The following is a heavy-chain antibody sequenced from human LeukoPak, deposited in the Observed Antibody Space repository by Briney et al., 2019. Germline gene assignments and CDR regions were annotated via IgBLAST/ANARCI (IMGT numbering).Heavy chain of an antibody. CDR3: AREGRGWYFDL. J-gene: IGHJ2*01. CDR1: GYGFTDYY. D-gene: IGHD3-10*01. CDR2: INPNSGGT. Sequence: ASVQVSCKASGYGFTDYYMHWVRQAPGQGLEWMGWINPNSGGTNYAQKYQGRVTMTRDTSISTAYLDLSRLRSDDTAVYYCAREGRGWYFDLWGRGTLVTVSS. V-gene: IGHV1-2*02.